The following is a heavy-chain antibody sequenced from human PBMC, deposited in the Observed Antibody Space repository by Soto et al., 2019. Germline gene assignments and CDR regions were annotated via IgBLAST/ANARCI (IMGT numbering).Heavy chain of an antibody. J-gene: IGHJ4*02. CDR2: IKTSTGTT. CDR3: ARGSLIHFDY. CDR1: GFTFSGFA. V-gene: IGHV3-48*02. Sequence: PGGSLRLSCAASGFTFSGFAMNWVRQAPGKGLEWISYIKTSTGTTHYADSVKGRFTISRDNAKNSVYLQMNSLRDEDTAVYYCARGSLIHFDYWGQGALVTVPS.